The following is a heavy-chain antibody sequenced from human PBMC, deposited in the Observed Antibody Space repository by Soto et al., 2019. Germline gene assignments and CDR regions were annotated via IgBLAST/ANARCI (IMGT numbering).Heavy chain of an antibody. CDR2: ISGDGDTI. Sequence: GGSLRLSCAASGFIFSNYEMHWVRQAPGKGLEWVSSISGDGDTIYNADSVRGRFTVSRDNAKKSLYLQMNSLRAEDTALYYCARDLGSGNFDYWGQGTLVTVSS. D-gene: IGHD1-26*01. V-gene: IGHV3-48*03. CDR1: GFIFSNYE. J-gene: IGHJ4*02. CDR3: ARDLGSGNFDY.